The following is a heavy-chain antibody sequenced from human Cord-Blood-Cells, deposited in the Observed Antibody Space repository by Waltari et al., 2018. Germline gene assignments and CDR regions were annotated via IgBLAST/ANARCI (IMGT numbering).Heavy chain of an antibody. CDR2: INAGNGNT. Sequence: QVRLVQAGAEVQKPGASMQVSCKASGYTFTSYAMHWVRQAPGQRLEWLGWINAGNGNTKYSQKFQGIVTITRDTAAGTAYMELSSLRSEDTAVYYCAMVNVNAFDIWGQGTMVTVSS. V-gene: IGHV1-3*01. CDR1: GYTFTSYA. CDR3: AMVNVNAFDI. J-gene: IGHJ3*02. D-gene: IGHD3-10*02.